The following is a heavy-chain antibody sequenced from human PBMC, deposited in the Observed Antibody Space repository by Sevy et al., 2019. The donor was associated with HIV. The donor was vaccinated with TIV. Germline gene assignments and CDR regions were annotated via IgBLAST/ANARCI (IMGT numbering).Heavy chain of an antibody. J-gene: IGHJ6*03. V-gene: IGHV4-61*01. CDR2: IYKTGST. CDR1: GGSVSSGTYY. Sequence: SETLSLSCSVSGGSVSSGTYYWSWMRQPPGKGLEWIGHIYKTGSTNYKLSLQSRVTISVDTSTNQFSLRLRSVTAADTAVYYCARVPRGQLWYSGSLGGYYYHMDVWGKGTTVTVSS. CDR3: ARVPRGQLWYSGSLGGYYYHMDV. D-gene: IGHD3-16*01.